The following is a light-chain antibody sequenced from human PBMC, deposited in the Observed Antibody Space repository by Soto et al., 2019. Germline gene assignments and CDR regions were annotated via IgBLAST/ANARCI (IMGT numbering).Light chain of an antibody. CDR2: DAT. Sequence: DIQMTQSPSTLSASVGDTVTVTCRASQSVSGLLAWYQQKPGEAPNLLIYDATALPRGVPSRFSGSGSGTKFSLTIASLQPDDFATYYCQQYETFSGTFGPGTKVEI. J-gene: IGKJ1*01. V-gene: IGKV1-5*01. CDR3: QQYETFSGT. CDR1: QSVSGL.